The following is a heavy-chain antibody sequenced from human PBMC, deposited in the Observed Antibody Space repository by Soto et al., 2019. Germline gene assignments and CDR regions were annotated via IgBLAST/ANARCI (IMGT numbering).Heavy chain of an antibody. D-gene: IGHD3-10*01. V-gene: IGHV4-59*08. CDR2: INYDGYS. CDR1: GGSITNYY. Sequence: QVQLQESGPGLVKPSETLSLTCTVSGGSITNYYCSWFRQPPGKGLEWIGYINYDGYSAYNLSLKRRVTLSMDASKTQFSLMLEAVTATDTAVYYCPRHGFGPLHGLVDVWGPGTTVIVSS. CDR3: PRHGFGPLHGLVDV. J-gene: IGHJ6*02.